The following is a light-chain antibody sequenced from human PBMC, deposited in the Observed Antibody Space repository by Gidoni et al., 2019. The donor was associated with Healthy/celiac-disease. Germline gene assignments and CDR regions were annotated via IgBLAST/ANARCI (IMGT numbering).Light chain of an antibody. CDR2: DAS. CDR3: QQYDNLPPYT. V-gene: IGKV1-33*01. Sequence: DIQMTQSPSSLFAFVGDRVTITCQASQDINKYLNWYQQKPGKAPKLLIYDASNLETGVPSRFSGSGSGTDFTFTISSLQPEDIATYYCQQYDNLPPYTFGQGTKLEIK. CDR1: QDINKY. J-gene: IGKJ2*01.